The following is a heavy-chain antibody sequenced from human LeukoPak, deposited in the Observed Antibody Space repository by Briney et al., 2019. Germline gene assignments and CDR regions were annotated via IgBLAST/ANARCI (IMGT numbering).Heavy chain of an antibody. J-gene: IGHJ4*02. V-gene: IGHV1-69*10. D-gene: IGHD3-9*01. CDR1: GGTFSSYX. CDR2: XXXXXXXX. CDR3: ARAGDLLLRYFDWLSPYYGYYFDY. Sequence: ASVKVSCXASGGTFSSYXXXXXRQAPGQGLEXXXXXXXXXXXXXYGQKFQGRVTITADKFTSTVYMELSSLRSDXTAVYYCARAGDLLLRYFDWLSPYYGYYFDYWGQGTLVTVSS.